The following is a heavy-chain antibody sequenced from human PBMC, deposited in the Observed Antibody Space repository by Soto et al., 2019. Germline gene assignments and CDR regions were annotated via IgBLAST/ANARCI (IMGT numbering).Heavy chain of an antibody. CDR3: AREAGASDRGWFDT. D-gene: IGHD6-19*01. Sequence: ASVKVSCKASGYTFTGYYLHWVRQAPGQGLAWMGWINPNNGDTIYAQGFQGRVTMTRDTSISTAYMELNRLRSDDTAVYYCAREAGASDRGWFDTWGQGTPVTVSS. V-gene: IGHV1-2*02. J-gene: IGHJ5*02. CDR2: INPNNGDT. CDR1: GYTFTGYY.